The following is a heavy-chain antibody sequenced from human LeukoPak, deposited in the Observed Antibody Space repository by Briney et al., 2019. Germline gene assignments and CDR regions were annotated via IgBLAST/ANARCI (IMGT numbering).Heavy chain of an antibody. CDR3: VPGGQYFAS. CDR1: GFTFSSYW. Sequence: GGSLRLSCAASGFTFSSYWMHWVRQAPGKGLVWVSRVNSDGSITSYADNVKGRFTISRDNAKNTLYLQMNSLGAEDTAVYHCVPGGQYFASWGQGTLVTVSS. D-gene: IGHD3-10*01. V-gene: IGHV3-74*01. J-gene: IGHJ4*02. CDR2: VNSDGSIT.